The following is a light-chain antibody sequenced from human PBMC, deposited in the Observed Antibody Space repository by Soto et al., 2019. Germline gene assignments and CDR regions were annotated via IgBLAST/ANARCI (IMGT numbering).Light chain of an antibody. CDR3: QQYDDWLRLT. CDR2: GAS. CDR1: QSVNID. V-gene: IGKV3D-15*01. J-gene: IGKJ4*01. Sequence: EIVMTQSPATLSVSLGERATLSCRASQSVNIDLAWYQQKPGQAPRLLIFGASSRATGIPARFSGSGSGTEFNLTISSLQSEDFAVYFCQQYDDWLRLTFGGGTKVDIK.